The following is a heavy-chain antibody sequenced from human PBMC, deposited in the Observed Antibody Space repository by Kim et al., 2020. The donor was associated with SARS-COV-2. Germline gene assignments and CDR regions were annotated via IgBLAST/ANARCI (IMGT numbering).Heavy chain of an antibody. Sequence: GGSLRLSCAASGFTFSSYWMSWFRQAPGEGLEWVANIDQDGSEKYHVDSVKGRFTISRDNAKNSLYLQMNSMRADDTAVYYCARAPGQRSGYYASRYYNYGLDVWGQGTTVTVSS. CDR2: IDQDGSEK. CDR1: GFTFSSYW. J-gene: IGHJ6*02. CDR3: ARAPGQRSGYYASRYYNYGLDV. V-gene: IGHV3-7*03. D-gene: IGHD3-3*01.